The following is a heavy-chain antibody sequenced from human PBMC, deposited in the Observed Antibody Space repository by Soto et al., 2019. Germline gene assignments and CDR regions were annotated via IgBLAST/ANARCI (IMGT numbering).Heavy chain of an antibody. V-gene: IGHV1-69*01. CDR2: IIPIFGTA. J-gene: IGHJ6*02. CDR3: ARLRIQLERLGPYYYGMDV. Sequence: QVQLVQSGAEVKKPGSSVKVSCKASGGTFSSYAISWVRQAPGQGLEWMGGIIPIFGTANYAQKFQGRVTITADESTSTAYMELSSLRSEDTAVYYCARLRIQLERLGPYYYGMDVWGQGTTVTVSS. D-gene: IGHD1-1*01. CDR1: GGTFSSYA.